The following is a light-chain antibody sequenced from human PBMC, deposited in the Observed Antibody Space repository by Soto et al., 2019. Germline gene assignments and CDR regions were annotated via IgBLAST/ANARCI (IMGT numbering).Light chain of an antibody. CDR2: DVS. Sequence: QSALTQPPSASGSPGQSVTISCTGTSSDVGAYNYVSWYQQLPGKAPKLIIYDVSNRPSGVPDRFSGSKSGNTASLTVSGLQAEEEADYYCTSYAGTYSFFYVFGTGTKVTVL. CDR3: TSYAGTYSFFYV. V-gene: IGLV2-8*01. CDR1: SSDVGAYNY. J-gene: IGLJ1*01.